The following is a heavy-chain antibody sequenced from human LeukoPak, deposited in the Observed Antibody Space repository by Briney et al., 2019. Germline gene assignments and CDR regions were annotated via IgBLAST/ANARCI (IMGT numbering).Heavy chain of an antibody. D-gene: IGHD1/OR15-1a*01. J-gene: IGHJ4*02. CDR1: GFTFGGCG. Sequence: GGSLRLSCAGSGFTFGGCGMHWFRQTPGKGLEWVAVIAYDGSRAFYADSVKGRFTISRDNSKNTMSVQMDDLRAEDTAVYYCTRFNNDHFDYWGQGTLVTVSS. V-gene: IGHV3-33*01. CDR3: TRFNNDHFDY. CDR2: IAYDGSRA.